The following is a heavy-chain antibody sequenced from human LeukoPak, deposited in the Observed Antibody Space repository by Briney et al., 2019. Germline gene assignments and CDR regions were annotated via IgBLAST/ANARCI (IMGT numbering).Heavy chain of an antibody. CDR1: GYSFSSYW. D-gene: IGHD4-23*01. CDR3: ARLTAVVTFDY. Sequence: GESLKISCKGSGYSFSSYWIGWVRQMPGKGLEWMGIIYPGDSETRYSPSFEGQVTISADKSISTAYLQWRSLKVSDSAMYYCARLTAVVTFDYWGQGTLVTVSS. CDR2: IYPGDSET. J-gene: IGHJ4*02. V-gene: IGHV5-51*01.